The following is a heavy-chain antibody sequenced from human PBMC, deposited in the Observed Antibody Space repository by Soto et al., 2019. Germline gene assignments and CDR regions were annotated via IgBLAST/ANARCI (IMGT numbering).Heavy chain of an antibody. CDR3: ARGGSLWFGELSAYYYGMDV. CDR2: INAGNGNT. D-gene: IGHD3-10*01. V-gene: IGHV1-2*04. Sequence: GASVKVSCKASGYTLTSYTMHWVRQAPGQRLEWMGWINAGNGNTNYAQKFQGWVTMTRDTSISTAYMELSRLRSDDTAVYYCARGGSLWFGELSAYYYGMDVWGQGTTVTVSS. J-gene: IGHJ6*02. CDR1: GYTLTSYT.